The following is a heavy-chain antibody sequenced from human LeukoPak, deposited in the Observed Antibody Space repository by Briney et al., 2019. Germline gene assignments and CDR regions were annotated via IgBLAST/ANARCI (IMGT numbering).Heavy chain of an antibody. CDR1: GGTFSSYA. J-gene: IGHJ3*02. D-gene: IGHD6-13*01. V-gene: IGHV1-69*04. Sequence: ASVKVSCKASGGTFSSYAISWVRQAPGQGLEWMGRIIPILGIANYAQKFQGRVTMTEDTSTDTAYMELSSLRSEDTAVYYCATVLSLSASIAAANDAFDIWGQGTMVTVSS. CDR2: IIPILGIA. CDR3: ATVLSLSASIAAANDAFDI.